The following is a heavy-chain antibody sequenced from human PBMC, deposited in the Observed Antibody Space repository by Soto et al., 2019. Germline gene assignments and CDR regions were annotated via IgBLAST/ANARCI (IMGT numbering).Heavy chain of an antibody. CDR1: GFTFSSYG. CDR3: ARDGIYGDGFNAFDI. Sequence: GGSLRLSCAASGFTFSSYGMHWVRQAPGKGLEWVAVIWYDGSNKYYADSVKGRFTISRDNSKNTLYLQMNSLRAEDTAVYYCARDGIYGDGFNAFDIWGQGTMVTVSS. D-gene: IGHD3-10*01. V-gene: IGHV3-33*01. CDR2: IWYDGSNK. J-gene: IGHJ3*02.